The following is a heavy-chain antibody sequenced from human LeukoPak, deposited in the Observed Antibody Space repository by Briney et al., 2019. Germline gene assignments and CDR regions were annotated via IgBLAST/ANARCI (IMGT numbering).Heavy chain of an antibody. Sequence: SVKVSCKASGGNFSSYAISWVRQAPGQGLEWMERIIPIFGTANYAQKFQGRVTITTDESTSTAYMELSSLRSEDTAVYYCARGNYYDSSGYSQKDYWGQGTLVTVSS. CDR3: ARGNYYDSSGYSQKDY. D-gene: IGHD3-22*01. CDR1: GGNFSSYA. V-gene: IGHV1-69*05. J-gene: IGHJ4*02. CDR2: IIPIFGTA.